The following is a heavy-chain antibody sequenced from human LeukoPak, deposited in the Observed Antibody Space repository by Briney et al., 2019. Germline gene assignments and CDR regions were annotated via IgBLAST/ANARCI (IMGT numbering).Heavy chain of an antibody. CDR2: IYYSGST. CDR1: GGSISSYY. V-gene: IGHV4-59*01. Sequence: SETLSLTCTVSGGSISSYYWSWIRQPPGKGLEWIGYIYYSGSTNYNPSLKSRVTISVDTSKNQFSLKLSSVTAADAAVYYCVRDHYYNSSGYTFRHWGQGTLVTVSS. J-gene: IGHJ1*01. D-gene: IGHD3-22*01. CDR3: VRDHYYNSSGYTFRH.